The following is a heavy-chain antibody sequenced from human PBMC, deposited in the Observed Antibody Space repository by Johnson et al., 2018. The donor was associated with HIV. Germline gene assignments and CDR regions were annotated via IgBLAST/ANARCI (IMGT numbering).Heavy chain of an antibody. V-gene: IGHV3-49*04. Sequence: VQLVESGGGLVQPGRSLRLSCTASGFTFGDYAMSWVRQAPGKGLEWVGFIRSKAYGGTTEYAASVKGRFIIPRDDSKSIAYLQMNSLKTEDTAVYYCSRENYNFWSGYWGAFDIWGHGTVVTVSS. CDR1: GFTFGDYA. CDR2: IRSKAYGGTT. CDR3: SRENYNFWSGYWGAFDI. D-gene: IGHD3-3*01. J-gene: IGHJ3*02.